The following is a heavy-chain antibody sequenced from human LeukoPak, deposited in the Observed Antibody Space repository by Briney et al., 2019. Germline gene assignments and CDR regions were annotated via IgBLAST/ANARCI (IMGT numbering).Heavy chain of an antibody. CDR2: IHRGESKI. J-gene: IGHJ5*02. D-gene: IGHD5/OR15-5a*01. V-gene: IGHV5-51*01. CDR3: AKTIASLGSGARYFDP. Sequence: HGESLKISCKASGYSFTNYWIAWVRQQPGKGLEWMGNIHRGESKINYSPSLEGQVTISADTSISTADLEWYSLKASDSAIYYCAKTIASLGSGARYFDPWGQGTMITVSS. CDR1: GYSFTNYW.